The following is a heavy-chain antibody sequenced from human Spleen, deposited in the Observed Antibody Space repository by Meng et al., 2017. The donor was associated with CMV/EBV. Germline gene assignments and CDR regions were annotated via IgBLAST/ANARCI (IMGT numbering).Heavy chain of an antibody. CDR1: GYSFAGHY. J-gene: IGHJ4*02. D-gene: IGHD7-27*01. Sequence: ASVKVSCKASGYSFAGHYIHWVRQAPGQGLEWMAWIHYDTGETYYAQTFHGRVTVTRDTSITTVYMELSSLRPDDTATYYCARDDNWGPDYWGQGTLVTVSS. CDR3: ARDDNWGPDY. V-gene: IGHV1-2*02. CDR2: IHYDTGET.